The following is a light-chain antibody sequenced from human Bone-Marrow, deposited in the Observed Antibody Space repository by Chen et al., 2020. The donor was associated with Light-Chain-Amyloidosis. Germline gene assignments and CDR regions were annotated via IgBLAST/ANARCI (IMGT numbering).Light chain of an antibody. V-gene: IGLV3-21*02. CDR1: NIGSTS. CDR2: DDS. J-gene: IGLJ3*02. Sequence: SYVLTQPSSLSVAPAPTATIACGGNNIGSTSVHWYQQTPGQAPLLVVYDDSDRPSGIPERLSGSNSGNTATLTISRVEAGDEADYYCQVWDRSSDRPVFGGGTKLTVL. CDR3: QVWDRSSDRPV.